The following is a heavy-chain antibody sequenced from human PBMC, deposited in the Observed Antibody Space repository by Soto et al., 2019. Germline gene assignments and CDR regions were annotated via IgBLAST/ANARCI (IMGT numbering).Heavy chain of an antibody. CDR1: GGTFSSYA. D-gene: IGHD6-13*01. CDR3: TTVDWQQLNPYYYYYYGMDV. Sequence: QVQLVQSGAEVKKPGSSVKVSCKASGGTFSSYAISWVRQAPGQGLEWMGGIIPIFGTANYAQKFQGRVTITADESTSTAYMELSSLRSEDTAVYYCTTVDWQQLNPYYYYYYGMDVWGQGTTVTVSS. J-gene: IGHJ6*02. CDR2: IIPIFGTA. V-gene: IGHV1-69*01.